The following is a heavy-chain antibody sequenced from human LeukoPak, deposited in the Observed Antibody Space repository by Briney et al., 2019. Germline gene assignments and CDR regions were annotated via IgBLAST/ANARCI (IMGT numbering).Heavy chain of an antibody. V-gene: IGHV4-59*01. CDR1: GDSISNYY. D-gene: IGHD3-22*01. CDR2: ISFSGYS. CDR3: ARQRKGYYDSSGYFDY. J-gene: IGHJ4*02. Sequence: PSETLSLTCTVSGDSISNYYWSWIRQPPGKGLEWVGYISFSGYSNYNPSLKSRVTMSVDTSKNQFSLKLSSVTAADTAIYYCARQRKGYYDSSGYFDYWGQGTLVTVSS.